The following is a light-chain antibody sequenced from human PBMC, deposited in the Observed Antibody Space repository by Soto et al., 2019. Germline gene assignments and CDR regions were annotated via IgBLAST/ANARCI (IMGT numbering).Light chain of an antibody. CDR1: QSVSSN. V-gene: IGKV3-15*01. CDR3: QQYNNCPPLT. CDR2: GAS. J-gene: IGKJ4*01. Sequence: EIVMTQSPATLSVSPGERATLSCRASQSVSSNLAWYQQKPGQAPRLLLYGASTRATGIPARFSGSGSPTEVPLTISSLQSEDLAVYYCQQYNNCPPLTVRGGTKEEL.